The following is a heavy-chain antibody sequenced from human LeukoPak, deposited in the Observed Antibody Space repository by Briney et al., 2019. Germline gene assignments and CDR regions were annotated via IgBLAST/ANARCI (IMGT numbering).Heavy chain of an antibody. J-gene: IGHJ4*02. D-gene: IGHD2-2*01. V-gene: IGHV3-21*01. CDR3: ARVSRNCSSTSCYRDPFDY. CDR1: GFTFSSYS. CDR2: ISSSSSYI. Sequence: PGGSLRLSCAASGFTFSSYSMNWVRQAPGRGLEWVSSISSSSSYIYYADSVKGRFTISRDSAKNPLYLQMNSLRAEDTAVYYCARVSRNCSSTSCYRDPFDYWGQGTLVTVSS.